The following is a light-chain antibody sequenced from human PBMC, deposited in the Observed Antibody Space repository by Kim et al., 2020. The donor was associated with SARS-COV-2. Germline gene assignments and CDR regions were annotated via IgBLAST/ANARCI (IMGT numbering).Light chain of an antibody. CDR1: SSNIGAGYN. Sequence: QKVTISCTGSSSNIGAGYNVHWYQQLPGTAPKLLIYANTNRPSGVPDRFSGSQSGTSASLAITGLQAEDEADYYCQSYDSSLSGFVFGTGTKVTVL. J-gene: IGLJ1*01. V-gene: IGLV1-40*01. CDR3: QSYDSSLSGFV. CDR2: ANT.